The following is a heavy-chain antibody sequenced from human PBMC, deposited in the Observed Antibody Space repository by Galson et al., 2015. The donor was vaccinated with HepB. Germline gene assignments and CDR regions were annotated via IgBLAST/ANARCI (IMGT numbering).Heavy chain of an antibody. J-gene: IGHJ4*02. V-gene: IGHV5-51*01. D-gene: IGHD6-13*01. Sequence: QSGAEVKRPGESLKISCKSSGYSFTNYWIGWVRHMPGRGLEGMGMIFPEDSGSRYSASFQVQVSISDDRSINTAYLQWNSLRASDTGLYYCARLRAASGTADFWGQGTLVTVSS. CDR1: GYSFTNYW. CDR3: ARLRAASGTADF. CDR2: IFPEDSGS.